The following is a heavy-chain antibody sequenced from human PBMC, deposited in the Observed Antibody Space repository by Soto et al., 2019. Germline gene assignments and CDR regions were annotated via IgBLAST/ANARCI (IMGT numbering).Heavy chain of an antibody. D-gene: IGHD2-8*01. Sequence: ASVKVSCKASGYTFTGYGIRWVRQAPGQGLEWMGWISGYNGDTTYAQKFQDRVSMTIDTSTGTAYMELRSLTSDDTAIYYCAKNGQPPYYYYGLDVWGQGTKVTVSS. CDR1: GYTFTGYG. CDR3: AKNGQPPYYYYGLDV. CDR2: ISGYNGDT. V-gene: IGHV1-18*01. J-gene: IGHJ6*02.